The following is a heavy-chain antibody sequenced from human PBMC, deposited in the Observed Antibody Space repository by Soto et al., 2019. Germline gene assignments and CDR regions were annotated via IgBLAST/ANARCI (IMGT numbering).Heavy chain of an antibody. J-gene: IGHJ6*02. Sequence: SETLSLTCTVSGGSVSSGSYYWSWIRQPPGKGLEWIGYIYSSGSTNYNPSLKSRVTISVDTSKNQFSLKLSAVTAADTAVYYCARGAVTWGYYYYYYGMDVWGQGTTVTVSS. CDR2: IYSSGST. CDR3: ARGAVTWGYYYYYYGMDV. D-gene: IGHD7-27*01. CDR1: GGSVSSGSYY. V-gene: IGHV4-61*01.